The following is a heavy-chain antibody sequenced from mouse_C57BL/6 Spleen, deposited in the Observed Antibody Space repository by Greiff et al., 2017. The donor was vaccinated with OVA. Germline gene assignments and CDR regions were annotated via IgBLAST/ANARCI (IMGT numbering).Heavy chain of an antibody. CDR2: IRSKSNNYAT. Sequence: EVMLVESGGGLVQPKGSLKLSCAASGFSFNTYAMNWVRQAPGKGLEWVARIRSKSNNYATYYADSVKDRFTISRDDSESMLYLQMNNLKTEDTAMYYCVRPIYYDYDWFAYWGQGTLVTVSA. J-gene: IGHJ3*01. CDR3: VRPIYYDYDWFAY. V-gene: IGHV10-1*01. CDR1: GFSFNTYA. D-gene: IGHD2-4*01.